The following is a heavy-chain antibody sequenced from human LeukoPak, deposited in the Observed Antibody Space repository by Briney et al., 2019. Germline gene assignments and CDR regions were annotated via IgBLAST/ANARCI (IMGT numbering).Heavy chain of an antibody. CDR1: GYTFTSYY. V-gene: IGHV1-46*01. CDR2: INPSGGST. CDR3: ARGISYSSGWFNWFDP. J-gene: IGHJ5*02. D-gene: IGHD6-19*01. Sequence: GASVKVSCKASGYTFTSYYMHWVRQAPGQGLEWMGIINPSGGSTSYAQKFQGRVTMTRDMSTSTVYMELSSLRSEDTAVYYCARGISYSSGWFNWFDPWGQGTLVTVSS.